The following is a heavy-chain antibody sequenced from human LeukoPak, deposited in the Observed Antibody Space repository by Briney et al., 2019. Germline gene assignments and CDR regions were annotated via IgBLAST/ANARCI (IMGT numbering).Heavy chain of an antibody. CDR1: GFTFSSYD. CDR3: ARAQSAYYYYYMDV. J-gene: IGHJ6*03. Sequence: GRSLRLSCAASGFTFSSYDTHWVRQAPGKGLEWVAVIWYDGSNKYYADSVKGRFTISRDNSKNTLYLQMNSLRAEDTAVYYCARAQSAYYYYYMDVWGKGTTVTVSS. CDR2: IWYDGSNK. V-gene: IGHV3-33*01.